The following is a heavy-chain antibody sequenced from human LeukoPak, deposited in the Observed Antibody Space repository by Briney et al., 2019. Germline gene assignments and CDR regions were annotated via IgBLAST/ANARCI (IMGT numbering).Heavy chain of an antibody. CDR3: ARDGGSYLFDY. CDR2: IYYSGST. D-gene: IGHD1-26*01. V-gene: IGHV4-59*01. J-gene: IGHJ4*02. Sequence: SETLSLTCTVSGGSISSYYWSWIRQPPGKGLEWIGYIYYSGSTNYNPSLKSRVTISVDTSKNQFSLKLSSVTAADTAVYYCARDGGSYLFDYWGQGTLVTVSS. CDR1: GGSISSYY.